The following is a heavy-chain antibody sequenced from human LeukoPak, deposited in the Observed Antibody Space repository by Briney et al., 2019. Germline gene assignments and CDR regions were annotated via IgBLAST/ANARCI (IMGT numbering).Heavy chain of an antibody. CDR2: IYGGGTT. CDR1: GYSISSGFY. Sequence: SETLSPTCAVSGYSISSGFYWVWIRQSPGKGLEWLASIYGGGTTYYNPALKNRLTISLDTSKNHFSVNLTSVTAADTAVYYCARGFCSSIDCYNDAFDFWGQGTMVTVSS. J-gene: IGHJ3*01. V-gene: IGHV4-38-2*01. D-gene: IGHD2-2*02. CDR3: ARGFCSSIDCYNDAFDF.